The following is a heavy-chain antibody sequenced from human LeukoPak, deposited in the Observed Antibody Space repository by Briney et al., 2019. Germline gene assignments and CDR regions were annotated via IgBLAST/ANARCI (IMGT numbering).Heavy chain of an antibody. CDR3: ARHSGDTAMVHDY. CDR1: GGSISSSSYY. V-gene: IGHV4-39*01. J-gene: IGHJ4*02. Sequence: SETLSLTCTVSGGSISSSSYYWGWIRQPPGKGLEWIGSIYYSGSTYYNPSLKSRVTISVDTSKNQFSLKLGSVTAADTAVYYCARHSGDTAMVHDYWGQGTLVTVSS. D-gene: IGHD5-18*01. CDR2: IYYSGST.